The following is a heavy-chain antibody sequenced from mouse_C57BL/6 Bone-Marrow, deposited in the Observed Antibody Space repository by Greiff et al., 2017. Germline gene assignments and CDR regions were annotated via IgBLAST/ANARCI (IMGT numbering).Heavy chain of an antibody. J-gene: IGHJ4*01. Sequence: EVKLMESGGDLVKPGGSLKLSCAASGFTFSSYGMSWVRQTPDKRLEWVATISSGGSYTYYPDSVKGRFTISRANAKNTLYLQMSSLKSEDTAMYYCARGGITLYYAMDYWGQGTSVTGSS. CDR1: GFTFSSYG. V-gene: IGHV5-6*01. CDR3: ARGGITLYYAMDY. CDR2: ISSGGSYT. D-gene: IGHD2-4*01.